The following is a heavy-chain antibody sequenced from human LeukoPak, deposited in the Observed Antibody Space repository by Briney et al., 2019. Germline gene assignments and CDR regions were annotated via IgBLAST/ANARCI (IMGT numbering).Heavy chain of an antibody. CDR2: ISGSTSAM. J-gene: IGHJ6*03. CDR1: GFTFSDYY. Sequence: GGSLRLSCAASGFTFSDYYMSWIRQAPGKGLEWVSYISGSTSAMYYADSVKGRFTISRDNSKNTLYLQMNSLRAEDTAVYYCASLRLRGYCSSTSKEDYMDVWGKGTTVTVSS. V-gene: IGHV3-11*04. D-gene: IGHD2-2*01. CDR3: ASLRLRGYCSSTSKEDYMDV.